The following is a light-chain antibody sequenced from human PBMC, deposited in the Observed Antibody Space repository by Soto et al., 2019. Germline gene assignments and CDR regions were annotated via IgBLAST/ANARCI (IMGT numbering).Light chain of an antibody. CDR1: QSVNAAH. CDR3: HHYGSPPLT. CDR2: GAS. Sequence: EIVLTQSPATLSSFPGDRVTLSCRASQSVNAAHLAWYQQKPGQAPRLLLQGASTRATGIPDRFSGSGSGTDFTLTISKVEPEDLAVFYCHHYGSPPLTFGGGTKVDIK. V-gene: IGKV3-20*01. J-gene: IGKJ4*01.